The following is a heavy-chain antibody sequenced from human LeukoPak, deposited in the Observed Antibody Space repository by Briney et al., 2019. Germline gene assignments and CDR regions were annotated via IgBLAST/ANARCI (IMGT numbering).Heavy chain of an antibody. D-gene: IGHD5-18*01. CDR1: GYTFTNYD. CDR2: MSPNSGNT. CDR3: ARSTYSSPFDY. J-gene: IGHJ4*02. V-gene: IGHV1-8*01. Sequence: ASVKVSCKASGYTFTNYDVNWVRQATGQGLEWMGWMSPNSGNTGYAQKFQDRITMTRNISISTAYMELSGLKFEDTAVYYCARSTYSSPFDYWGQGSLVTVSS.